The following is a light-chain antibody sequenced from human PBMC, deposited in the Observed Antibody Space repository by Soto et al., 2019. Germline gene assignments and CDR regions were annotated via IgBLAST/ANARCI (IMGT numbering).Light chain of an antibody. CDR2: GAS. CDR3: QQYDWLIT. CDR1: QTVSSNY. J-gene: IGKJ5*01. Sequence: EIVLTQSPGTLSLSPGERATLSCRASQTVSSNYLAWYQQKPGQAPRLLIHGASSRAAGIPDRFSGSGSGTDFTLTISRLEPEDFALYYCQQYDWLITFGQGTRLEIK. V-gene: IGKV3-20*01.